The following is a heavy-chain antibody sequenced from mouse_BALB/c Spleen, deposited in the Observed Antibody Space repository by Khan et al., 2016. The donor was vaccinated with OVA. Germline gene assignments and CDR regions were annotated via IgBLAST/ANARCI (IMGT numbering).Heavy chain of an antibody. Sequence: EVQLVESGGGLVQPGGSRKLSCAASGFTFNNYGMQWVRQAPEKGLEWVAYISGDSNTIYYVDSVKGRFTISRDNPKNTLFLQMTSLMSEDTAMYYCATSYFYGYYFDYWGPGTTLTVS. CDR3: ATSYFYGYYFDY. CDR2: ISGDSNTI. J-gene: IGHJ2*01. V-gene: IGHV5-17*02. D-gene: IGHD1-1*01. CDR1: GFTFNNYG.